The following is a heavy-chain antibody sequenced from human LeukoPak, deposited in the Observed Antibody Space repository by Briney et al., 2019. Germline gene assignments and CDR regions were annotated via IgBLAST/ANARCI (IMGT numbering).Heavy chain of an antibody. J-gene: IGHJ4*02. CDR3: AKGGAARLYYFDY. V-gene: IGHV3-23*01. CDR2: ISGSGGST. Sequence: AGGSLRLSCAASGFTFSSYAMSWVRQAPGKGLEWVSAISGSGGSTYYADSVKGRFTISRDNSKNTLYVQMNSLRAEDTAVYYCAKGGAARLYYFDYWGQGTLVTVSS. CDR1: GFTFSSYA. D-gene: IGHD6-6*01.